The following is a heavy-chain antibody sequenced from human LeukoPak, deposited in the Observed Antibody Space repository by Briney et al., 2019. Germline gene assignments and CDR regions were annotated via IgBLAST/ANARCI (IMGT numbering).Heavy chain of an antibody. CDR2: INHSGST. V-gene: IGHV4-34*01. Sequence: TSETLSLTCAVYGGSFSGYYWSWIRQPPGKGLEWIGEINHSGSTNYNPSLRSRVTISVDTSKNQFSPKLSYVTAADTAVYYCARGNTAMFNWGQGTLVTVSS. D-gene: IGHD5-18*01. CDR1: GGSFSGYY. J-gene: IGHJ4*02. CDR3: ARGNTAMFN.